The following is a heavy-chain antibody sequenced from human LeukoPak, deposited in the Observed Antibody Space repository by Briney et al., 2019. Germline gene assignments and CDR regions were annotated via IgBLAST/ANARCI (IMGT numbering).Heavy chain of an antibody. CDR1: GGSISSYY. Sequence: SETLSLTCTVSGGSISSYYWSWIRQPPGKGLEWIGYIYYSGSTNYNPSLKSRVTISVDTSKNQFSLKLSSVTAADTAVYYCARAVGGNYDVTVAFDIWGQGTMVTVSS. V-gene: IGHV4-59*01. CDR2: IYYSGST. D-gene: IGHD1-7*01. CDR3: ARAVGGNYDVTVAFDI. J-gene: IGHJ3*02.